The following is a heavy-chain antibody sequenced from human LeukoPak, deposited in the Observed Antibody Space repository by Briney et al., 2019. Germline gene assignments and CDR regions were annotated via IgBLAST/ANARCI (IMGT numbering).Heavy chain of an antibody. Sequence: SETLSLTCAVYGGSFSGYYWSWIRQSAGNRLEWIGRIYPGEGIYATATTSYNPSFKSRVTMSGDTSKNQLSLKLSSVTAADTAVYYCARDPTTVTTIFDSWGQGTLVTVSS. V-gene: IGHV4-4*07. J-gene: IGHJ4*02. CDR1: GGSFSGYY. D-gene: IGHD4-11*01. CDR3: ARDPTTVTTIFDS. CDR2: IYPGEGIYATATT.